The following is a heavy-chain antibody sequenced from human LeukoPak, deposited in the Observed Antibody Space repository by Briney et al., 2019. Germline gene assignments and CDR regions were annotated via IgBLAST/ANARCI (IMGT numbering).Heavy chain of an antibody. D-gene: IGHD5-24*01. V-gene: IGHV1-69*05. CDR1: GGTFSSYA. CDR2: IIPIFGTA. J-gene: IGHJ6*03. Sequence: SVKVSCKASGGTFSSYAISWVRQAPGQGLEWMGGIIPIFGTANYAQKFQGRVTITTDESTSTAYMELSSLRSEDTAVYYCARGEVAMAYYYYYMDVWGKGTTVTVSS. CDR3: ARGEVAMAYYYYYMDV.